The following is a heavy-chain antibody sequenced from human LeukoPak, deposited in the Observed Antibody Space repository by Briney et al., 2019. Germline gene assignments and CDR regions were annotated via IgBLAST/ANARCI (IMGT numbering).Heavy chain of an antibody. CDR2: TPSSSSYI. Sequence: RGALTLSNATSALTLSSTSMNFSLQAPGKGLEWVPPTPSSSSYIYYADSVKGRFTISRDNAKNSLYLQMNSLRAEDTAVYYCARVNDILTGYPVDYFDYWGQGTLVTVSS. D-gene: IGHD3-9*01. J-gene: IGHJ4*02. CDR1: ALTLSSTS. V-gene: IGHV3-21*01. CDR3: ARVNDILTGYPVDYFDY.